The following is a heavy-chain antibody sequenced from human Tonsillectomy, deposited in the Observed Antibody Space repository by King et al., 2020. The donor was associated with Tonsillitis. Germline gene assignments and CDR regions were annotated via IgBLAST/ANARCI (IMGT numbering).Heavy chain of an antibody. CDR1: GFTFSSYE. V-gene: IGHV3-48*03. D-gene: IGHD4-23*01. CDR2: ISSSGSTI. Sequence: VQLVESGGGLVQPGGSLRLSCAASGFTFSSYEMHWVRQAPGKGLEWVSYISSSGSTIYYADSVKGRFTISRDNAKNSLYLQMNSLRAEDTAVYYCARDGHYGGDFFDYWGQGTLVTVSS. CDR3: ARDGHYGGDFFDY. J-gene: IGHJ4*02.